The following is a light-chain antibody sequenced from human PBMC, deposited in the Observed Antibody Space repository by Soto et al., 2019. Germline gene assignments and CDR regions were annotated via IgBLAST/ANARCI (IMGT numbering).Light chain of an antibody. Sequence: QSVLTQPPSASGAPGQRVTISCSGSSSNIGSNTVNWYQRLPGTAPKLLMYANNQRPSGVXXXXXGSKSGTSASLAISGLXXXXXXXXYCAAWDDSLNGAVFGGGTQLTVL. CDR3: AAWDDSLNGAV. V-gene: IGLV1-44*01. CDR1: SSNIGSNT. CDR2: ANN. J-gene: IGLJ7*01.